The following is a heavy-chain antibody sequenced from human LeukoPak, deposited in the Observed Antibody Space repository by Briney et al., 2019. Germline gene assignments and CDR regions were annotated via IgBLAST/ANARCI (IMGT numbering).Heavy chain of an antibody. D-gene: IGHD5-18*01. J-gene: IGHJ5*02. CDR2: ISYGNT. Sequence: SETLSLTCTVSGGSISTHYWNWIRRTPGKGLEWIGHISYGNTDYNPSLKSRVTISVDTSKNQFSLKLTSVTAADTAVYYCARDKAHSYGRYFDPWGQGALVTVSS. CDR3: ARDKAHSYGRYFDP. CDR1: GGSISTHY. V-gene: IGHV4-59*11.